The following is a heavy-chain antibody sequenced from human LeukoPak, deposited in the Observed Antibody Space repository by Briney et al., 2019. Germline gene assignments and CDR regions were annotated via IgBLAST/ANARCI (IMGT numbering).Heavy chain of an antibody. J-gene: IGHJ3*02. D-gene: IGHD6-13*01. CDR2: IYYSGST. Sequence: SETLSLTCTVSGGSISSYYWSWIRQPPGKGLEWIGYIYYSGSTNYNPSLKSRVTISVDTSKNQFSLKLSSVTAADTAVYYCARDRRRYSSNYAFDIWGQGTMVTVSS. CDR3: ARDRRRYSSNYAFDI. CDR1: GGSISSYY. V-gene: IGHV4-59*01.